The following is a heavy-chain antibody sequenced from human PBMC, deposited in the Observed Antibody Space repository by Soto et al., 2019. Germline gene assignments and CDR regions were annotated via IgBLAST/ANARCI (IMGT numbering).Heavy chain of an antibody. D-gene: IGHD1-26*01. V-gene: IGHV1-2*04. J-gene: IGHJ6*02. CDR1: GYTFTGYY. CDR2: INPNSGGT. Sequence: ASVKVSRKASGYTFTGYYMHWVRQAPGQGLEWMGWINPNSGGTNYAQKFQGWVTMTRDTSMSTAYMELSRLRSEDTAVYYCARGDPLLSFYYGLDLWGQGNTVTVSS. CDR3: ARGDPLLSFYYGLDL.